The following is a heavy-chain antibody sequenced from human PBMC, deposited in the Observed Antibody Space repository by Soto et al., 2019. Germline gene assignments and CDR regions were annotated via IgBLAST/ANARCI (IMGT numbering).Heavy chain of an antibody. CDR3: ARGRQQMLSRSSYHGMDV. Sequence: GGSLRLSCAASGFTFSSYWMYWVRQAPGKGLVWVSRIYSDESSTRYADSVKGRFTISRDNAQNTLYLQMDSLRAEDTAVYYCARGRQQMLSRSSYHGMDVWGQGTTVTVSS. D-gene: IGHD6-13*01. CDR1: GFTFSSYW. V-gene: IGHV3-74*01. CDR2: IYSDESST. J-gene: IGHJ6*02.